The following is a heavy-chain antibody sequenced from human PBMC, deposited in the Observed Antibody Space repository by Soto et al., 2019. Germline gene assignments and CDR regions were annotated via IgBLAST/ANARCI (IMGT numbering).Heavy chain of an antibody. V-gene: IGHV2-5*02. D-gene: IGHD3-16*01. J-gene: IGHJ5*02. CDR2: IYWDYDK. CDR1: GFSLTTRGVG. Sequence: QITLKESGPTLVKPTQTLTLTCTFSGFSLTTRGVGVGWIRQPPGKALECLALIYWDYDKRYSPSLQSRLSISKDTSKNRVVLTMTNVYPVDTATYYCAHIPNYYQYDWFDPWGQGTLVSVSS. CDR3: AHIPNYYQYDWFDP.